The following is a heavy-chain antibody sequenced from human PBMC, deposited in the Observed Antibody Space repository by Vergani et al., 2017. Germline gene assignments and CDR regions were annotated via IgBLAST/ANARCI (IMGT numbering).Heavy chain of an antibody. V-gene: IGHV1-18*01. Sequence: QVQLVQSGADVKKPGASVKVSCKASGYTFTSYGITCVRQAPGQGLEWVGGISAYNGNTDYEQNLQDRVTMTTETSTNTAYMELRSLRSDDTAVYYCAREVLGCSRTTCSPYYFDYWSQGTLVTVSS. CDR3: AREVLGCSRTTCSPYYFDY. J-gene: IGHJ4*02. D-gene: IGHD2-2*01. CDR2: ISAYNGNT. CDR1: GYTFTSYG.